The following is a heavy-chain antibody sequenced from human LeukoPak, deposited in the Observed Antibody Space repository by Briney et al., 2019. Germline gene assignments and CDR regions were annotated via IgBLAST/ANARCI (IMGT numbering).Heavy chain of an antibody. J-gene: IGHJ3*02. CDR2: IDPSDSYT. CDR3: ASRHSATYKLDAFDI. V-gene: IGHV5-10-1*01. Sequence: GESLRISFKGPGYNFTSYWISWVRQMPGKGLEWMGRIDPSDSYTNYSPSFQGHVTISADKSISTAYLQWSSLKASDTAMYYCASRHSATYKLDAFDIWGQGTLVTVSS. CDR1: GYNFTSYW. D-gene: IGHD1-26*01.